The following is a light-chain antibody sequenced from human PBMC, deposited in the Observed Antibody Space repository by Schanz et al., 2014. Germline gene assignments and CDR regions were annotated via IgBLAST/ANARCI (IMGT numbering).Light chain of an antibody. CDR1: SSDIGHHNY. Sequence: QSALTQPASVSGSPGQSITIFCTGTSSDIGHHNYVSWYQQHPGKGPKLMIRDVNYRPSGVSNRFSGSKSGNTASLTISGLQAEDEAYYYCSSYTSSSTAWVFGGGTKLTVL. CDR2: DVN. J-gene: IGLJ3*02. CDR3: SSYTSSSTAWV. V-gene: IGLV2-14*01.